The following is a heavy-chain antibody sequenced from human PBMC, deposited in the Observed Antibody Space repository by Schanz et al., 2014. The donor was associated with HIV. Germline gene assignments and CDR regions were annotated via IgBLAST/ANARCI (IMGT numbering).Heavy chain of an antibody. D-gene: IGHD2-15*01. CDR2: ISAYNGNT. J-gene: IGHJ4*02. CDR3: ARSASVISSGWCSGNACYSGAFHS. CDR1: GYTFISYG. Sequence: QVQLVQSGTEVKKPGASVKVSCKASGYTFISYGISWVRQAPGQGLEWMGWISAYNGNTNYAQKFQGGLTMTTDTSTTTAYMELSNLRSEDTAVYFCARSASVISSGWCSGNACYSGAFHSWGQGSLVIVSS. V-gene: IGHV1-18*01.